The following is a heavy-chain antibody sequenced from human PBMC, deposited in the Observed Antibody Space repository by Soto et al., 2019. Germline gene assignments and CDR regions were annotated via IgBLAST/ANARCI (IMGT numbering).Heavy chain of an antibody. CDR3: ARRLEYSSSLKWFDP. CDR1: GGSVSSGAYF. V-gene: IGHV4-39*01. Sequence: SETLSLTCTVSGGSVSSGAYFWAWIRQLPGKGLEWIGSIFYSGASYYNPSLKSRVTISVDTSKNQFSLNLNSVTAADTAVYYCARRLEYSSSLKWFDPWGQGTLVIVS. D-gene: IGHD6-6*01. J-gene: IGHJ5*02. CDR2: IFYSGAS.